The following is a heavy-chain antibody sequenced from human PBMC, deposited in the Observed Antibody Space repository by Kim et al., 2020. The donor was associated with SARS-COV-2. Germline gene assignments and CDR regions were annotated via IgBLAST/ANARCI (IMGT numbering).Heavy chain of an antibody. CDR3: AKEKIAARHFDY. D-gene: IGHD6-6*01. J-gene: IGHJ4*02. V-gene: IGHV3-23*01. Sequence: YYPDPGKGRFTISRDNSKNTLYLQMNSLRAEDTAVYYCAKEKIAARHFDYWGQGTLVTVSS.